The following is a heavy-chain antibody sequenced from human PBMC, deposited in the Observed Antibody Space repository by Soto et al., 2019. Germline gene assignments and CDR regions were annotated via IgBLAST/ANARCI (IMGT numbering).Heavy chain of an antibody. D-gene: IGHD3-10*01. CDR2: IYWNDDK. CDR3: ARTYGGEFHY. V-gene: IGHV2-5*01. J-gene: IGHJ4*02. Sequence: QITLKESGPTLVQPTQTLTLTCTFSGFSLSTSGVGLGWIRQPPGKALEWLAVIYWNDDKRYSPSLKSRLTITKDTSKNQVVLTMTNMDPVDTATFYCARTYGGEFHYWGQGTLVIVSS. CDR1: GFSLSTSGVG.